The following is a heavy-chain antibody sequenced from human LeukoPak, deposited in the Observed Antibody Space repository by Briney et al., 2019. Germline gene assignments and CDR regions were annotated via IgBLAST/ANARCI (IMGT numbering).Heavy chain of an antibody. D-gene: IGHD2-2*01. CDR3: ARSGYLGPDY. Sequence: GGPLRLSCAASGFFFSDYYMNWVRQAPGKGLEWVSYISSSGSSIYHADSVKGRFTISRDNAKNSLYLQMNSLRAEDTAVYYCARSGYLGPDYWGQGTLVTVSS. CDR1: GFFFSDYY. V-gene: IGHV3-11*04. CDR2: ISSSGSSI. J-gene: IGHJ4*02.